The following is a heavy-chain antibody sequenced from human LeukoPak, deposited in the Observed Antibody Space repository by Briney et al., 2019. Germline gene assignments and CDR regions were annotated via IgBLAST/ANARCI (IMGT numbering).Heavy chain of an antibody. D-gene: IGHD6-19*01. CDR3: ARPSGLYSGWYGNFDY. CDR2: INPNSGGT. CDR1: GYTFTGYY. Sequence: ASVKVSCKASGYTFTGYYMHWVRQAPGQGLEWMGRINPNSGGTNYAQKFQGRVTMTRDTSISTAYMELSRLGSDDTAVYYCARPSGLYSGWYGNFDYWGQGTLVTVSS. J-gene: IGHJ4*02. V-gene: IGHV1-2*06.